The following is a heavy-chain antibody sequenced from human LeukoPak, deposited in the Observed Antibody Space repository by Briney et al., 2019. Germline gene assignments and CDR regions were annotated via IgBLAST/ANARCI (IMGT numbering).Heavy chain of an antibody. D-gene: IGHD3-3*01. Sequence: GGSLRLSCAASGFTFSSYAMHWVRQAPGKGLEWVAVISYDGSNKYYADSVKGRFTISRDNSKNTLYLQMNSLRAEDMAVYYCARDVKGITIFGVVIDIDYWGQGTLVTVSS. CDR2: ISYDGSNK. CDR1: GFTFSSYA. V-gene: IGHV3-30-3*01. CDR3: ARDVKGITIFGVVIDIDY. J-gene: IGHJ4*02.